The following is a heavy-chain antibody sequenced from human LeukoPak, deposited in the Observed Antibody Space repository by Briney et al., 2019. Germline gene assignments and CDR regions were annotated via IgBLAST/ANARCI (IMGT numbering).Heavy chain of an antibody. J-gene: IGHJ3*02. CDR2: IIPILGIA. V-gene: IGHV1-69*02. Sequence: ASVKVSCKVSGGTFSSYTISWVRQAPGQGLEWIGRIIPILGIANYAQKFQGRVTITADKSTSTAYMELSSLRSEDTAVYYCARGKLLSNDAFDIWGQGTMVTVSS. CDR1: GGTFSSYT. CDR3: ARGKLLSNDAFDI. D-gene: IGHD2-2*01.